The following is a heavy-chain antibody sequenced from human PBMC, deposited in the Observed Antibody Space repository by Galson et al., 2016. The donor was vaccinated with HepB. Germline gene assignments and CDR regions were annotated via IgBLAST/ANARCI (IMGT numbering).Heavy chain of an antibody. Sequence: SETLSLTCTVSNGSLSRSFWSWIRQPAGKGLEWIGRIYSNGNTRYNSSLQCRVTMSLDMSKNQFSVRLISVTAADTAVYFCARERPTPSSDWPYCFDSWGQGALVTVSS. D-gene: IGHD6-25*01. J-gene: IGHJ4*02. CDR2: IYSNGNT. CDR1: NGSLSRSF. CDR3: ARERPTPSSDWPYCFDS. V-gene: IGHV4-4*07.